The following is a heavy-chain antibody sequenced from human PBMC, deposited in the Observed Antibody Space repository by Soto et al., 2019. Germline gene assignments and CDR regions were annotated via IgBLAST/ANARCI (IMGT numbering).Heavy chain of an antibody. D-gene: IGHD3-22*01. J-gene: IGHJ3*02. CDR3: ARDRTPDYYDSSGYYSDDAFDI. CDR1: GGSISSYY. Sequence: QVQLQESGPGLVKPSETLSLTCTVSGGSISSYYWSWIRQPPGKGLEWIGYIYHSGSTNYNPSLKSRVTISVDTSKNQFSLKLSSVTAADTAVYYCARDRTPDYYDSSGYYSDDAFDIWGQGTMVTVSS. V-gene: IGHV4-59*01. CDR2: IYHSGST.